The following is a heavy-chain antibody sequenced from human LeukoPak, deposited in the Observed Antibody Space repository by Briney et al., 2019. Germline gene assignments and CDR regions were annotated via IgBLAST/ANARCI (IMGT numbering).Heavy chain of an antibody. D-gene: IGHD3-3*01. CDR3: ARDREWLLPIPAEYFQH. CDR2: ISAYNGNT. V-gene: IGHV1-18*01. CDR1: GYTFTSYG. J-gene: IGHJ1*01. Sequence: ASVKVSCKASGYTFTSYGISWVRQAPGQGLEWMGWISAYNGNTNYAQKLQGRVTMTTDTSTSTAYMELRSLRSDDTAVYYCARDREWLLPIPAEYFQHWGQGTLVTVSS.